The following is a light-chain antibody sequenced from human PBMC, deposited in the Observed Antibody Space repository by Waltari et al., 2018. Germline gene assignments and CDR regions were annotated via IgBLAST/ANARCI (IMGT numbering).Light chain of an antibody. J-gene: IGLJ1*01. CDR1: SLRNYY. V-gene: IGLV3-19*01. Sequence: SSELTQDPAVSVALGQTIRITCQGDSLRNYYASWYQQKPGQAPVLVIYGQNNRTSGSPDVFSGCRSGNTASVAIIGAQSEDEADDYGGSRDSIFVHFVFATGTKVTVL. CDR2: GQN. CDR3: GSRDSIFVHFV.